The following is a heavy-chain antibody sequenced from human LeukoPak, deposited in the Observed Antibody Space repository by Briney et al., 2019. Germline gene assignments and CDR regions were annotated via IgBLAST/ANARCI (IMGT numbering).Heavy chain of an antibody. Sequence: ASVTVSCKVSGYTLTELSMHWVRQAPGKGLEWMGGFDPEDGETIYAQKFQGRVTMTEDTSTDTAYMELSSLRSEDTAVYYCATDLYDSSGYYRVSFDYWGQGTLVTVSS. V-gene: IGHV1-24*01. CDR3: ATDLYDSSGYYRVSFDY. D-gene: IGHD3-22*01. CDR1: GYTLTELS. J-gene: IGHJ4*02. CDR2: FDPEDGET.